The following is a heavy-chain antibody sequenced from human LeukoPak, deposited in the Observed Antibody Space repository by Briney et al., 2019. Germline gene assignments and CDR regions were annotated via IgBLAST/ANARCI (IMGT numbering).Heavy chain of an antibody. J-gene: IGHJ6*03. CDR3: ARAGYSGYDLRNYYYYYMDV. CDR2: INHSGST. CDR1: GGSFSGYY. D-gene: IGHD5-12*01. V-gene: IGHV4-34*01. Sequence: SETLSLTCAVYGGSFSGYYWSWIRQPPGKGLEWIGEINHSGSTNYNPSLKSRVTISVDTSKNQFSLKLSSVTAADTAVYYCARAGYSGYDLRNYYYYYMDVWGKGTTVTVSS.